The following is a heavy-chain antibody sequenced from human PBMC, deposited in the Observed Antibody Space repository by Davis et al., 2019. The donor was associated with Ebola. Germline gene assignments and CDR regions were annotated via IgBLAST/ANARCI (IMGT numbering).Heavy chain of an antibody. D-gene: IGHD1-26*01. V-gene: IGHV3-48*04. CDR3: ARPCREYYYGMDV. CDR1: VITFSSYA. CDR2: ISSSGSTI. Sequence: GESLKISCADSVITFSSYAMTWVRQAPGKGLEWVSYISSSGSTIYYADSVKGRFTISRDNAKNSLYLQMNSLRAEDTAVYYCARPCREYYYGMDVWGKGTTVTVSS. J-gene: IGHJ6*04.